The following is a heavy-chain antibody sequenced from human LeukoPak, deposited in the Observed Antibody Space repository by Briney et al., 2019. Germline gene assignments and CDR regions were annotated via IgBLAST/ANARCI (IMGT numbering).Heavy chain of an antibody. CDR2: IYHSGST. J-gene: IGHJ2*01. CDR1: GGPISSGGYS. V-gene: IGHV4-30-2*01. CDR3: ARVGYCSGGSCYRDYWYFDL. D-gene: IGHD2-15*01. Sequence: SETLSLTCAVSGGPISSGGYSWSWIRQPPGKGLEWIGYIYHSGSTYYNPSLKSRVTISVDRSKNQFSLKLSSVTAADTAVYYCARVGYCSGGSCYRDYWYFDLWGRGTLVTVSS.